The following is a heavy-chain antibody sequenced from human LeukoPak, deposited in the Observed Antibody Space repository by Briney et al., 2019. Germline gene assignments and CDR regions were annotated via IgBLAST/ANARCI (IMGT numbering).Heavy chain of an antibody. V-gene: IGHV1-69*13. CDR3: ARDRTRNNWNYGWFDP. Sequence: SVKVSCKASGGTFSSYAISWVRQAPGQGLEWMGGIIPIFDTANYAQKFQGRVTITADESTSTAYMELSSLRSEDTAVYYCARDRTRNNWNYGWFDPWGQGTLVTVSS. D-gene: IGHD1-7*01. J-gene: IGHJ5*02. CDR1: GGTFSSYA. CDR2: IIPIFDTA.